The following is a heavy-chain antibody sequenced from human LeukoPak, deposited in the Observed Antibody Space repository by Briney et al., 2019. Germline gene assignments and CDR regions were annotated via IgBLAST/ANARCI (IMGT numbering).Heavy chain of an antibody. Sequence: GGSLRLSCVGSGFTFSNYYMYWVREAPGKGPVWVSRIKNAGDDPIYADSVKGRFTISRDNAKNTVYLQMNSLRAEDTDVYYCARGGYGHNMDVWGEGTTVTVSS. V-gene: IGHV3-74*01. CDR2: IKNAGDDP. CDR3: ARGGYGHNMDV. CDR1: GFTFSNYY. D-gene: IGHD3-10*01. J-gene: IGHJ6*03.